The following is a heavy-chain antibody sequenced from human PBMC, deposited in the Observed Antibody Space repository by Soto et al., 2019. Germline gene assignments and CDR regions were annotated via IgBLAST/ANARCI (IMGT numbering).Heavy chain of an antibody. V-gene: IGHV3-23*01. Sequence: EVQLLESGGGLAQPGGSLRLSCAASGFPFGGYTMSWVRQAPGKGLEWVSAIRDGGESTYYADSVKGRFTISRDNSKNTMYLQLNSLRPEDTAVYFCVKDGWEIWGQGTLVTVSS. CDR1: GFPFGGYT. CDR2: IRDGGEST. J-gene: IGHJ4*02. CDR3: VKDGWEI. D-gene: IGHD6-19*01.